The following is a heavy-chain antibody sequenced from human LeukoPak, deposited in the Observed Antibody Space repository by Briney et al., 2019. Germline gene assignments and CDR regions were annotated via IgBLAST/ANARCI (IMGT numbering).Heavy chain of an antibody. CDR2: ISWNSGSI. CDR1: GFSFSDYY. D-gene: IGHD4-17*01. CDR3: AKEIYGDYVSFYYGMDV. J-gene: IGHJ6*02. Sequence: GGSLRLSCAASGFSFSDYYMSWIRQAPGKGLEWVSGISWNSGSIGYADSVKGRFTISRDNAENSLYLQMNSLRAEDTALYYCAKEIYGDYVSFYYGMDVWGQGTTVTVSS. V-gene: IGHV3-9*01.